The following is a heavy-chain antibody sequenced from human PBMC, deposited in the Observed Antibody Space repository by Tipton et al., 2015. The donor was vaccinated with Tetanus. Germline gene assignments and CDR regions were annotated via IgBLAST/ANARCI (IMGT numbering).Heavy chain of an antibody. J-gene: IGHJ4*02. CDR2: ILYGKST. CDR1: GGSVSSGSYY. V-gene: IGHV4-61*01. CDR3: ARIPDYWSGYFDF. D-gene: IGHD3-3*01. Sequence: TLSLTCTVFGGSVSSGSYYWSWVRRAPGKGLEYIGYILYGKSTHYNPSLKSRLSMSADPAKNQFSLRLTSVTAADTAVYYCARIPDYWSGYFDFWGEGTLVTVSP.